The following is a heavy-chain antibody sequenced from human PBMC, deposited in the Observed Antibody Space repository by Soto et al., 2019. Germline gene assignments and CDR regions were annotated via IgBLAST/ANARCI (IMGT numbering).Heavy chain of an antibody. Sequence: KGLEWVSSISSSSSYIYYADSVKGRFTISRDNAKNSLYLQMNSLRAEDTAVFFFQAEDGIRDTLSVSAFLLNRSSDL. CDR3: QAEDGIRDTLSVSAFLLNRSSDL. CDR2: ISSSSSYI. D-gene: IGHD2-15*01. J-gene: IGHJ2*01. V-gene: IGHV3-21*01.